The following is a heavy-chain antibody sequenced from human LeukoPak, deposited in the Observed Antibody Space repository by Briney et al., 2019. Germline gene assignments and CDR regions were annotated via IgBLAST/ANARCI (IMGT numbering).Heavy chain of an antibody. V-gene: IGHV4-34*01. CDR3: ARVPGIYYNFYYYGMDV. CDR1: GGSFSGYY. J-gene: IGHJ6*02. Sequence: KPSETLSLTCAVYGGSFSGYYWSWIRQPPGKGLEWIGEINHSGSTNYNPSLKSRVTISVDTSKNQFSLKLSSVTAADTALYYCARVPGIYYNFYYYGMDVWGQGTTVTVSS. D-gene: IGHD3-10*01. CDR2: INHSGST.